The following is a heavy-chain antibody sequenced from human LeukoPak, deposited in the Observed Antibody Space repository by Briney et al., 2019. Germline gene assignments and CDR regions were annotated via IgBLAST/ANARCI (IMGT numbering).Heavy chain of an antibody. J-gene: IGHJ3*02. D-gene: IGHD6-6*01. CDR1: GFTFSSYG. CDR2: IWYDGSNK. V-gene: IGHV3-33*01. Sequence: GGSLRLSCAASGFTFSSYGMHWVRQAPGKGLEWVAVIWYDGSNKYYADSVKGRFTISRDNSKNTLYLQMNSLRAEDTAVYYCATKHSSSSAYDAFDIWGQGTMVTVSS. CDR3: ATKHSSSSAYDAFDI.